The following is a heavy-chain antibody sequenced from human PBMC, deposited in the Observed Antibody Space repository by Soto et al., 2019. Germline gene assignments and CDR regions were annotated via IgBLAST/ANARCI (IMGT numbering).Heavy chain of an antibody. V-gene: IGHV3-53*01. CDR1: GFTVSSNY. J-gene: IGHJ4*02. CDR2: IYSGGST. D-gene: IGHD3-9*01. Sequence: PGGSLRLSCAASGFTVSSNYMSWVRQAPGKGLEWVSVIYSGGSTYYADSVKGRFTISRDNSKNTLYLQMNSLRAEDTAVYYCAKEGGYDILTYFDYWGQGTLVTVSS. CDR3: AKEGGYDILTYFDY.